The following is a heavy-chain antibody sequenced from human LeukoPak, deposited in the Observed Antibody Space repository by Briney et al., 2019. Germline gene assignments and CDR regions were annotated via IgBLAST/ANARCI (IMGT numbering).Heavy chain of an antibody. D-gene: IGHD5-18*01. CDR3: ARDNEGIQLWFDY. CDR2: INPNSGGT. CDR1: GYTFTCYY. V-gene: IGHV1-2*02. Sequence: ASVKVSCKASGYTFTCYYMHWVRQAPGQGLEWRGWINPNSGGTNYAQRFQGRVTMTRDTSISTAYMELSRLRSDDTAVYYCARDNEGIQLWFDYWGQGTLVTVSS. J-gene: IGHJ4*02.